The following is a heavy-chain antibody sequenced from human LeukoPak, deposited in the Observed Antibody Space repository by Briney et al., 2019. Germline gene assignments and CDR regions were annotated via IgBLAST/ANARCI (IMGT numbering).Heavy chain of an antibody. V-gene: IGHV1-69*13. Sequence: GASVKVSCKASGYTFTGYYMHWVRQAPGQGLEWMGGIIPIFGTANYAQKFQGRVTITADESTSTAYMELSSLRSEDTAVYYCARDFGDILTGYYLDYWGQGTLVTVSS. D-gene: IGHD3-9*01. J-gene: IGHJ4*02. CDR2: IIPIFGTA. CDR3: ARDFGDILTGYYLDY. CDR1: GYTFTGYY.